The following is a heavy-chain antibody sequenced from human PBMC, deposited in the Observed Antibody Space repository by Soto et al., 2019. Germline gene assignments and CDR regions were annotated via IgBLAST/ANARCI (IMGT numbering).Heavy chain of an antibody. CDR2: IWYDGSNK. J-gene: IGHJ1*01. D-gene: IGHD4-17*01. V-gene: IGHV3-33*01. CDR1: GFTFSSYG. Sequence: QVPLVESGGGVVQPGRSLRLSCAASGFTFSSYGMHWVRQAPGKGLEWVAVIWYDGSNKYYADSVKGRFTISRDNSKNTLYLQMNSLRAEDTAVYYCARDYGDYAGAEYFQHWGQGTLVTVSS. CDR3: ARDYGDYAGAEYFQH.